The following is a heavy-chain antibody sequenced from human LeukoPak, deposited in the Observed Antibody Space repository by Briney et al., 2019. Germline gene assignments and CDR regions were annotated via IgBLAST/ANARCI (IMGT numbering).Heavy chain of an antibody. CDR1: GFTFSSYA. CDR2: ISYDGSNK. J-gene: IGHJ4*02. D-gene: IGHD3-22*01. CDR3: ARGVVYYDTSGTIDY. V-gene: IGHV3-30-3*01. Sequence: GGSLRLSCAASGFTFSSYAMHWVRQAPGKGLEWVAVISYDGSNKYYADSVKGRFTISRDNSKNTLYLQMNSLRAEDTAVYYCARGVVYYDTSGTIDYWGQGTLVTVSS.